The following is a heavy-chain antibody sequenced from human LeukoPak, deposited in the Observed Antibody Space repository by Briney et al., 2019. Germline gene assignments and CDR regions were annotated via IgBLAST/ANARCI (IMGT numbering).Heavy chain of an antibody. CDR2: ISGSGGNM. V-gene: IGHV3-23*01. D-gene: IGHD6-6*01. Sequence: GGSLRLSCAPSGFTFSRHGMHWVRQAPGQGLEWVSTISGSGGNMYQADSVKGRFTISRDNSRSTLYLQMNSLRAEDTAVYYCAKDAGPQQLVFFDSWGQGTLVTVSS. CDR1: GFTFSRHG. J-gene: IGHJ4*02. CDR3: AKDAGPQQLVFFDS.